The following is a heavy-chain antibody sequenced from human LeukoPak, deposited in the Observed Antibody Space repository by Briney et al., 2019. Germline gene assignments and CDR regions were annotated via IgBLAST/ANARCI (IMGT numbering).Heavy chain of an antibody. CDR1: GGSISSGGYY. CDR3: ARTESSGYYGEY. CDR2: IYYSGST. D-gene: IGHD3-22*01. V-gene: IGHV4-30-4*01. J-gene: IGHJ4*02. Sequence: SQTLSLTCTVSGGSISSGGYYWSWIRQPPGKGLEWIGYIYYSGSTYYNPSLKSRLTISLDTSKNQFSVKLSSVTAADTAVYYCARTESSGYYGEYWGQGTLVTVSS.